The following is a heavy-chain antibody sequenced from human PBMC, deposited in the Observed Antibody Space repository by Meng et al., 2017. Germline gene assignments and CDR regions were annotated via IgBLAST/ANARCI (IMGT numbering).Heavy chain of an antibody. J-gene: IGHJ1*01. CDR2: SYWNYDK. V-gene: IGHV2-5*01. CDR1: RFSRNTSGGG. Sequence: TTHEEFVQLRVQPKQTLTRAWTFSRFSRNTSGGGVSWIRQPAGKALVWRALSYWNYDKHYSPSLKSRLTITKDTSKNQVVLTMTIMDPVDTATYYCAHIPYSSSWYEYFQHWGQGTLVTVSS. CDR3: AHIPYSSSWYEYFQH. D-gene: IGHD6-13*01.